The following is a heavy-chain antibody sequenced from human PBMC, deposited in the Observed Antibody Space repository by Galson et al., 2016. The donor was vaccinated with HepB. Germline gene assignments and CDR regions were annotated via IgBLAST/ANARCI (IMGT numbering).Heavy chain of an antibody. CDR2: IYYTGST. CDR3: ARAYYDIWSGSQRDFFDH. V-gene: IGHV4-59*08. Sequence: SETLYLTCSVSAGSISTYYWSWIRQSPGKGLEWIGCIYYTGSTDYNPSLESRVTISVDTSKNQFALKLSSVTAADTAVDYCARAYYDIWSGSQRDFFDHWGQGTLVTVSS. CDR1: AGSISTYY. D-gene: IGHD3-3*01. J-gene: IGHJ4*02.